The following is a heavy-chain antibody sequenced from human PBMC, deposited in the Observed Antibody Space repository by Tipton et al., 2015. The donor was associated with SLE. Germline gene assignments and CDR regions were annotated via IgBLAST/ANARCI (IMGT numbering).Heavy chain of an antibody. V-gene: IGHV4-61*09. CDR2: IYTSGST. J-gene: IGHJ4*02. CDR3: ARDHGAGSFDY. CDR1: GGSISSGSYY. Sequence: TLSLTCTVSGGSISSGSYYWSWIRQPAGKGLEWIGYIYTSGSTNYNPSLKSRVTISVDTSKNQFSLRLSSVTAADTAVYYCARDHGAGSFDYWGQGTPVTVSS. D-gene: IGHD6-19*01.